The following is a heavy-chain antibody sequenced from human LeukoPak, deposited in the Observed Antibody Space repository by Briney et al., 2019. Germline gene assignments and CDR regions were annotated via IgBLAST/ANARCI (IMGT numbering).Heavy chain of an antibody. D-gene: IGHD6-13*01. CDR1: GGSIGTTNYY. Sequence: SETLSLTCTVSGGSIGTTNYYWGWIRQPPGRDLEWIGSIYSSGNTYYNPSLESRVTISVDTSKNQLSLKLTSATAADTAVYYCARGRGSSSRLFDYWGQGTLVTVSS. CDR2: IYSSGNT. J-gene: IGHJ4*02. CDR3: ARGRGSSSRLFDY. V-gene: IGHV4-39*01.